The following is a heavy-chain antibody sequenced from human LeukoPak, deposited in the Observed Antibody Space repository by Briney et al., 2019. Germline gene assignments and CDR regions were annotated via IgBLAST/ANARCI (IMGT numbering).Heavy chain of an antibody. CDR2: IKHDGSEK. CDR3: ALYNWNSKRDLDY. Sequence: GGSLRLTCGGSGFTFSSHWMSWVRQAPGRGLEWVANIKHDGSEKYYVGSVKGRFTVSRDNAKNSLYLQMNSRRAEDTAVYYCALYNWNSKRDLDYWGQGTLVTVSS. J-gene: IGHJ4*02. V-gene: IGHV3-7*05. CDR1: GFTFSSHW. D-gene: IGHD1-7*01.